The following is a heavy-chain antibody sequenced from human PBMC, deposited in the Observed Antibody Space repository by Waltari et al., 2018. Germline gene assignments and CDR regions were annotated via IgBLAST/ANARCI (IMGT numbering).Heavy chain of an antibody. V-gene: IGHV4-4*02. D-gene: IGHD2-15*01. CDR1: GDSIISNYC. CDR2: VDRYGRT. Sequence: QLQLQESGPGLVKPSGTLSLTCVVSGDSIISNYCWSWVRQSPGKGLEWIGQVDRYGRTNYNPSFASRVIMSLDTSINHFSLNMFSATAVDTAVYYCARDRGRGLYLDSWGRGTLVSVS. CDR3: ARDRGRGLYLDS. J-gene: IGHJ4*02.